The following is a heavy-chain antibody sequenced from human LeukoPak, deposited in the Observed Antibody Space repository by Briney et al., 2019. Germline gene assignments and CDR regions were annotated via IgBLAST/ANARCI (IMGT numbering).Heavy chain of an antibody. Sequence: PSETLSLTCTVSGGSISSYYWSWIRQPPGKGLEWIGYIYYSGSTNYNPSLKSRVTISVDTSKNQFSLKLSPVTAADTAVYYCASHYYGSGSYEPTFDYWGQGTLVTVSS. J-gene: IGHJ4*02. CDR2: IYYSGST. V-gene: IGHV4-59*08. CDR1: GGSISSYY. CDR3: ASHYYGSGSYEPTFDY. D-gene: IGHD3-10*01.